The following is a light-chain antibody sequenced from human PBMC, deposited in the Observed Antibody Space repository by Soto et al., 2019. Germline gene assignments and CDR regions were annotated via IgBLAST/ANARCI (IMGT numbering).Light chain of an antibody. CDR3: QQYGRPPPYT. CDR2: AAY. CDR1: QSVPSNK. J-gene: IGKJ2*01. V-gene: IGKV3-20*01. Sequence: ENVLTQSPVTLSLSPGERATLSCRASQSVPSNKVAWFQQKPGQAPSLLIRAAYSRATGIPDRFSGSGSTTDFTLTISRLEPEDFAVYYCQQYGRPPPYTFGQGTKLEIK.